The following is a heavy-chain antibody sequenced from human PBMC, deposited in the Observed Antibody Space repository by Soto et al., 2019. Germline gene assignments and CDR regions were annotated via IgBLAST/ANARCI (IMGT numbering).Heavy chain of an antibody. CDR3: ARASITIFGVVLYCDY. Sequence: SHTLSLTCAISGDRVSSNSAAWNCIRQSPSRGRGWLGRTYFRSKWYSDYAVSVKSRIPITPDTSKNQFSLRLISLTRLDTAVYDSARASITIFGVVLYCDYWVQGTLVTLS. J-gene: IGHJ4*02. V-gene: IGHV6-1*01. CDR1: GDRVSSNSAA. D-gene: IGHD3-3*01. CDR2: TYFRSKWYS.